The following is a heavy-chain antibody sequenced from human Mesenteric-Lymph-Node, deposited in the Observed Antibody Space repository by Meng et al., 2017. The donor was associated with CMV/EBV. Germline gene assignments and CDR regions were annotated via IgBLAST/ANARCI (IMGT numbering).Heavy chain of an antibody. D-gene: IGHD3-10*01. V-gene: IGHV4-39*07. Sequence: SETLSLTCTVSGGSIRGTTDYYWGWIRQPPGKGLEWIGSIFHNGYTFHNPSLKSRVTISVDTSKNQFSLKLISVTAADTAVYYCARTRGYYGSGFLDVWGQGTTVTVSS. CDR2: IFHNGYT. CDR1: GGSIRGTTDYY. J-gene: IGHJ6*02. CDR3: ARTRGYYGSGFLDV.